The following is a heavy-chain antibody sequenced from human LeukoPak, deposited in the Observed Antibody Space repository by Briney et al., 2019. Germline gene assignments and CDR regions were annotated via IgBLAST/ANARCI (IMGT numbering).Heavy chain of an antibody. V-gene: IGHV3-23*01. D-gene: IGHD2-21*01. CDR1: GFTFSSYA. CDR2: ISGSGGST. Sequence: AGGSLRLSCAASGFTFSSYAMSWVRQAPGKGLEWVSAISGSGGSTYYADSVKGRFTISRDNSKNTLYLQMNSLRAEDTAVYYCARDGAYGYNWFDPWGQGTLVTVSS. J-gene: IGHJ5*02. CDR3: ARDGAYGYNWFDP.